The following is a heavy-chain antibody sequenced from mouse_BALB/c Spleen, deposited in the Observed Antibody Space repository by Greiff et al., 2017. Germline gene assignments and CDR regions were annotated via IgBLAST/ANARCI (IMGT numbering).Heavy chain of an antibody. V-gene: IGHV5-17*02. J-gene: IGHJ4*01. CDR2: ISSGSSTI. CDR1: GFTFSSFG. D-gene: IGHD1-1*01. CDR3: ARDYVYAMDY. Sequence: EVQVVESGGGLVQPGGSRKLSCAASGFTFSSFGMHWVRQAPEKGLEWVAYISSGSSTIYYADTVKGRFTISRDNPKNTLFLQMTSLRSEDTAMYYCARDYVYAMDYWGQGTSVTVSS.